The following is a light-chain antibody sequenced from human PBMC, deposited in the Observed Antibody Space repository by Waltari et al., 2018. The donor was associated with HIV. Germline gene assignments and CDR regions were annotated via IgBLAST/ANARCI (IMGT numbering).Light chain of an antibody. CDR2: NPN. V-gene: IGLV8-61*01. J-gene: IGLJ2*01. Sequence: QTVVTQEPSFSVSPGGTVTLTCGLSSGSVSTTYYPSWYQHTPGQAPRTLIYNPNSLSSGVPDRFSGSILGNKAALNITGAQADDECDYYCVLYMGSGISVFGGGTKLTVL. CDR1: SGSVSTTYY. CDR3: VLYMGSGISV.